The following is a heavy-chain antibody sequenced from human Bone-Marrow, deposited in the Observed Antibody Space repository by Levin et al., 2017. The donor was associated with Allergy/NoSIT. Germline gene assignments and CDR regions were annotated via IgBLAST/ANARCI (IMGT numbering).Heavy chain of an antibody. D-gene: IGHD2-15*01. V-gene: IGHV3-7*04. CDR2: IKQDGSEK. Sequence: GGSLRLSCAASGFTFTKYWMSWVRQAPGRGLEWVANIKQDGSEKYYVDSVKGRFTISRDNAKNSLFLQMNSLRAEDTAVYYCARGPEWWYLAPIDFWGQGSLVTVSS. CDR1: GFTFTKYW. J-gene: IGHJ4*02. CDR3: ARGPEWWYLAPIDF.